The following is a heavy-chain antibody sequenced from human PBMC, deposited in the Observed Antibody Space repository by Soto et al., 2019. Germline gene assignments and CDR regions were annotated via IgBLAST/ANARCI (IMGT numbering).Heavy chain of an antibody. J-gene: IGHJ4*02. V-gene: IGHV3-23*01. D-gene: IGHD3-3*01. CDR2: ISGSGGST. CDR1: GFTFSSYA. CDR3: AKGTPEYYDFWSGVFDY. Sequence: EVQLLESGGGLVQPGGSLRLSCAASGFTFSSYAMSWVRQAPGEGLEWVSAISGSGGSTYYADSVKGRFTISRDNSKNTLYLQMNSLRAEDTAVYYCAKGTPEYYDFWSGVFDYWGQGTLVTVSS.